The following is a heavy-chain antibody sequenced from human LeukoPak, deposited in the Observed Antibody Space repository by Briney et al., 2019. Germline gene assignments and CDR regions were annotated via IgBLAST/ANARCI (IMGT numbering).Heavy chain of an antibody. CDR2: INHSGST. J-gene: IGHJ4*02. V-gene: IGHV4-34*01. D-gene: IGHD3-22*01. Sequence: SETLSLTCAVYGGSFSGYYWSWIRQPPGKGLEWIGEINHSGSTNYNPSLKSRVTISVETSKNQFSLKLSSVTAADTAVYYCAREPYYYDSSGYYPFDYWGQGTLVTVSS. CDR1: GGSFSGYY. CDR3: AREPYYYDSSGYYPFDY.